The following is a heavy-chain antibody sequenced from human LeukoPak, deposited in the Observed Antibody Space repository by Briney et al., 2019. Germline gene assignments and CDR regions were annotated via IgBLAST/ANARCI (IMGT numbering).Heavy chain of an antibody. CDR3: AFFGYCSGGSCYRYNWFDP. CDR1: GYSISSGYY. D-gene: IGHD2-15*01. CDR2: IYHSGST. V-gene: IGHV4-38-2*02. Sequence: SETLSLTCTVSGYSISSGYYWGWIRQPPGKGLEWIGSIYHSGSTYYNPSLKSRVTISVDTSKNQFSLKLSSVTAADTAVYYCAFFGYCSGGSCYRYNWFDPWGQGILVTVSS. J-gene: IGHJ5*02.